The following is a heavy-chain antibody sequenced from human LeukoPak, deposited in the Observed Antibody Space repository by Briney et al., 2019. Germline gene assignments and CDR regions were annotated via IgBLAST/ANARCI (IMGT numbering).Heavy chain of an antibody. CDR2: INPNSGDT. V-gene: IGHV1-2*02. CDR3: ARGVPPSYSSAWYVNY. J-gene: IGHJ4*02. D-gene: IGHD6-19*01. CDR1: GYTFTGYY. Sequence: ASVKVSCKASGYTFTGYYMHWVRQAPGQGLEWMGWINPNSGDTNYAQKFQGRVTMTRDTSISTAYMELSRLGSDDTAVYYCARGVPPSYSSAWYVNYWGREPWSPSPQ.